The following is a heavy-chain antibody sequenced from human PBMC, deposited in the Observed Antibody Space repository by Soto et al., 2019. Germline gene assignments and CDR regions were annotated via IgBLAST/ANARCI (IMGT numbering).Heavy chain of an antibody. Sequence: SETLSLTCTVSGGSISSGDYYWSWIRQPPGKGLEWIGYIYYSGSTYYNPSLKSRVTISVDTSKNQFSLKLSSVTAADTAVYYCARAPYSYDSSGYYTFEHWGKGTLVTVSS. V-gene: IGHV4-30-4*01. D-gene: IGHD3-22*01. CDR2: IYYSGST. CDR1: GGSISSGDYY. CDR3: ARAPYSYDSSGYYTFEH. J-gene: IGHJ4*02.